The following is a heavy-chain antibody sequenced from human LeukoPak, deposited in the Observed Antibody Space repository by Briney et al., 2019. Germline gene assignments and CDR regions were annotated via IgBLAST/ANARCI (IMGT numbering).Heavy chain of an antibody. V-gene: IGHV3-66*04. Sequence: PGGSLRHSCAASGFTVSSNYMSWVRQAPGKGLEWVSVIYSGGSTYYADSVKGRFTISRDNSKNTLYLQMNSLRAEDTAVYYCARRFTMVRGVIIDDFAFDIWGQGTMVTVSS. CDR3: ARRFTMVRGVIIDDFAFDI. CDR1: GFTVSSNY. J-gene: IGHJ3*02. CDR2: IYSGGST. D-gene: IGHD3-10*01.